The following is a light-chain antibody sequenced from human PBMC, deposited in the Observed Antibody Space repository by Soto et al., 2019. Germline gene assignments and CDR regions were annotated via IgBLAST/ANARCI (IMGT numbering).Light chain of an antibody. CDR2: GAS. J-gene: IGKJ5*01. CDR1: QSVSSN. Sequence: ETVMTQSPATLSVSPGERATLSCRASQSVSSNVAWYQQTPGQAPRLLIYGASTRATGIPDRFSGSGSGTEFTLTISSLQPEDFAVYYCQQYNNWPPVTFGQGTRLDIK. V-gene: IGKV3-15*01. CDR3: QQYNNWPPVT.